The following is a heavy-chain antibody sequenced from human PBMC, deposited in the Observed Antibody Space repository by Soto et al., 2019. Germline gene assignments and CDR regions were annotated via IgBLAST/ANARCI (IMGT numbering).Heavy chain of an antibody. V-gene: IGHV4-4*07. CDR1: GGSISSYY. D-gene: IGHD6-13*01. CDR2: IYTSGST. CDR3: ARYRREAVAGYTLDN. J-gene: IGHJ4*02. Sequence: SETLSLTCTVSGGSISSYYWSWIRQPAGKGPEWIGRIYTSGSTNYNPSLKSRVTMSVDTSKNQFSLKLRSMTAADTAVYYCARYRREAVAGYTLDNWGQGILVTVSS.